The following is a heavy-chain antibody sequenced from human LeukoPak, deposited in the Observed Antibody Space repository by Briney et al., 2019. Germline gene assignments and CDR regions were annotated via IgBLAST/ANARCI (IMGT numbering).Heavy chain of an antibody. CDR3: TRAGHYYDSSGYIDY. J-gene: IGHJ4*02. V-gene: IGHV3-49*04. CDR2: IRSKAYGGTT. CDR1: GFTVSSNS. Sequence: GGSLRLSCTVSGFTVSSNSMSWVRQAPGKGLEWVGFIRSKAYGGTTEYAASVKGRFTISRDDSKSIAYLQMNSLKTEDTAVYYCTRAGHYYDSSGYIDYWGQGTLVTVSS. D-gene: IGHD3-22*01.